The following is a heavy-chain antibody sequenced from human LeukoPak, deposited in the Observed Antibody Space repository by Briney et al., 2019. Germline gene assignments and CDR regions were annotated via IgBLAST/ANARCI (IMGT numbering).Heavy chain of an antibody. CDR1: EDTFTNYD. Sequence: ASVKVSCKASEDTFTNYDINWVRQATGQGLEWMGWMNPNSGDTEYAQKFLGRVTMTRDTSIRTAYMELSSLRSEDTAVYYCARARQVASYNYYYYVDVWGKGTTVTVSS. CDR2: MNPNSGDT. V-gene: IGHV1-8*01. CDR3: ARARQVASYNYYYYVDV. J-gene: IGHJ6*03.